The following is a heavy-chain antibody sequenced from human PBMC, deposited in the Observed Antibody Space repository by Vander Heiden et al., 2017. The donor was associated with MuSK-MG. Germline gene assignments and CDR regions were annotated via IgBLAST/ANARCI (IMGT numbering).Heavy chain of an antibody. CDR3: ARVSSGTYHYYYYYMDF. CDR2: MNPNSGNT. CDR1: GYSLTSQD. J-gene: IGHJ6*03. D-gene: IGHD1-26*01. Sequence: QVQLLQSGAQVKKPGASVKISSKASGYSLTSQDINWMRQATGQGLAWLGWMNPNSGNTGYAQKFQGRVTMTRNTAISTAYMGVSSLRSEDTAVYYCARVSSGTYHYYYYYMDFWGKGTTVTVS. V-gene: IGHV1-8*01.